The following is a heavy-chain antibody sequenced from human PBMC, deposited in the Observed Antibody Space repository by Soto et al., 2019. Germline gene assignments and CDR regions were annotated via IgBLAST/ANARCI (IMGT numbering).Heavy chain of an antibody. CDR1: GYTFTSYG. CDR3: ARSAYCGGDCINWFDP. CDR2: ISAYNGNT. V-gene: IGHV1-18*01. D-gene: IGHD2-21*02. Sequence: ASVKVSCKASGYTFTSYGISWVRQAPGQGLEWMGWISAYNGNTNYAQKLQGRVTMTTDTSTSTAYMELRSLRSDDTVVYYCARSAYCGGDCINWFDPWGQGTLVTVSS. J-gene: IGHJ5*02.